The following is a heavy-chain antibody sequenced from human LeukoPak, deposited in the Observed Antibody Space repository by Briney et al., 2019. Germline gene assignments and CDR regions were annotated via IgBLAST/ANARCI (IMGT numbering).Heavy chain of an antibody. V-gene: IGHV4-59*08. CDR1: GGSISSYY. D-gene: IGHD3-16*01. CDR3: ARALDASLFHH. J-gene: IGHJ1*01. CDR2: IYYSGST. Sequence: PSETLSLTCAVSGGSISSYYWSWIRQPPGKGLEWIGYIYYSGSTNYNPSLKSRVTISVDTSKNHFSLELNSVTAADTAVYYCARALDASLFHHWGQGTLVTVSS.